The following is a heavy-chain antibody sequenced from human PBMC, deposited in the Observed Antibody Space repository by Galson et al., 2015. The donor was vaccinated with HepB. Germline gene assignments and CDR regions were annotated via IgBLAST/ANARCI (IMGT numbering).Heavy chain of an antibody. CDR1: GFTFSNAW. V-gene: IGHV3-15*01. D-gene: IGHD3-3*01. CDR3: TTETYYDFWSGYKEGDYYYYMDV. Sequence: SLRLSCAASGFTFSNAWMSWVRQAPGKGLEWVGHIKSKTDGGTTDYAAPVKGRFTISRDDSKNTLYLQMNSLKTEDTAVYYCTTETYYDFWSGYKEGDYYYYMDVWGKGTTVTVSS. J-gene: IGHJ6*03. CDR2: IKSKTDGGTT.